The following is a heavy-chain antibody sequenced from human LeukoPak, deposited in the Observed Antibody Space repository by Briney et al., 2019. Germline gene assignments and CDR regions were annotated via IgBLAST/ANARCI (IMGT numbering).Heavy chain of an antibody. J-gene: IGHJ6*03. Sequence: GGSLRLSCTASGFTFSSYSMNWVRQAPGKGLEWVSSISGSNSYIHYADSVKGRFTISRDNAKNSLYLQMNSLRAEDTAVYYCARDQSGVAGPGYYNYMDVWGNGTTVIISS. V-gene: IGHV3-21*01. CDR1: GFTFSSYS. CDR2: ISGSNSYI. D-gene: IGHD6-19*01. CDR3: ARDQSGVAGPGYYNYMDV.